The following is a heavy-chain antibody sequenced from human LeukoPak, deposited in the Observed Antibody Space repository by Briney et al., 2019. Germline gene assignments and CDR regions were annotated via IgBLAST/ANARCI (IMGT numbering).Heavy chain of an antibody. Sequence: SETLSLTCTVSGGSISSSSYYWGWIRQPPGKGLEWIGSIYYSGSTYYNPSLKSRVTISVDTSKNQFSLKLSSVTAADTAVYYCARGPPGYCSSTSCHHFDYWGQGTLVTVSS. CDR2: IYYSGST. CDR3: ARGPPGYCSSTSCHHFDY. CDR1: GGSISSSSYY. J-gene: IGHJ4*02. D-gene: IGHD2-2*01. V-gene: IGHV4-39*07.